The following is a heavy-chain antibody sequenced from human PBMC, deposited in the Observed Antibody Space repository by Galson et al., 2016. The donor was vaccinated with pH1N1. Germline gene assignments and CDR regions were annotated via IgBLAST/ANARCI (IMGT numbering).Heavy chain of an antibody. J-gene: IGHJ3*01. CDR1: GFPFSHYY. CDR3: ARDHFGWAFDV. Sequence: SLRLSCAASGFPFSHYYMGWIRQAPGKGLEWISYISGCDTTIYYADSVRGRFTISRDNAQNSLCLHMSSLRAEDTAVYYCARDHFGWAFDVWGQGTMVTVSP. V-gene: IGHV3-11*01. CDR2: ISGCDTTI. D-gene: IGHD3-10*01.